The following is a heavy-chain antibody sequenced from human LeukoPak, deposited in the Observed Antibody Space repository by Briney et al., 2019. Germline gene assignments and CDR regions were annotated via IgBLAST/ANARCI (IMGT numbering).Heavy chain of an antibody. CDR1: GYTFTSYG. CDR3: ARARSTGYRWFDP. V-gene: IGHV1-18*01. CDR2: ISPYNGNT. Sequence: ASVKVSCKASGYTFTSYGISWVRQAPGQGLELMGWISPYNGNTNYAQKLQGRVTMTTDTSTSTAYMELRSLRSDDTAVYYCARARSTGYRWFDPWGQGTLVTVSS. J-gene: IGHJ5*02. D-gene: IGHD6-13*01.